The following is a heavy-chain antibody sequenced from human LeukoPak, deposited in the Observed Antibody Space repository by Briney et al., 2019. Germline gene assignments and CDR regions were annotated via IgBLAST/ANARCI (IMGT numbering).Heavy chain of an antibody. Sequence: GGSLRLSCAASGFTFSSYGMHWVRQAPGKGLEWVAVIWYDGSNKYYADSVKGRFTISRDNSKNTLYLQMNSLRAEDTAVYYFAKPVRHYYDSLSAFDIWGQGTMVTVSS. CDR1: GFTFSSYG. CDR3: AKPVRHYYDSLSAFDI. J-gene: IGHJ3*02. V-gene: IGHV3-33*06. D-gene: IGHD3-22*01. CDR2: IWYDGSNK.